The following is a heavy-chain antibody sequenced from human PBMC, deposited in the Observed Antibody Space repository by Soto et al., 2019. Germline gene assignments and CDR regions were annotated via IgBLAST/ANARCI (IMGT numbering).Heavy chain of an antibody. Sequence: QLTLKESGPTLVKPTETLTLTCSFSGFLVNTDGVGVGWIRQPPGKAPEWLALVFWNDDKHYSPSLRNRVTITKDASKSEVVLTMTNVDPVDTGTYDCAHRRSSIGSWYPFNCWGQGTLVNVSS. CDR3: AHRRSSIGSWYPFNC. CDR1: GFLVNTDGVG. D-gene: IGHD2-15*01. J-gene: IGHJ4*02. CDR2: VFWNDDK. V-gene: IGHV2-5*01.